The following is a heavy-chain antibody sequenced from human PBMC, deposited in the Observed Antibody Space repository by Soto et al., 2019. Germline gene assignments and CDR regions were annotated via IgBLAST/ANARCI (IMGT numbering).Heavy chain of an antibody. D-gene: IGHD1-1*01. V-gene: IGHV3-7*01. J-gene: IGHJ6*03. CDR2: IKQDGSEK. CDR3: ARGYTERNYYYYYYMDV. CDR1: GFTFSSYW. Sequence: GESLKISCAASGFTFSSYWMSWVRQAPGKGLEWVANIKQDGSEKYYVDSVKGRFTISRDNAKNSLYLQMNSLRAEDTAVYYCARGYTERNYYYYYYMDVWGKGTTVTVSS.